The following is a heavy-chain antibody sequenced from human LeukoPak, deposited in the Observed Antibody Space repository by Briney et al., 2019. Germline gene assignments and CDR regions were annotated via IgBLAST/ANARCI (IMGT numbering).Heavy chain of an antibody. Sequence: SETLSLTCAVYGGSFSGYYWSWIRQPPGKGLEWIGEIDHSGSTNYNPSLKSRVTISVDTSKNQFSLKLSSVTAADTAVYYCARGRGYSYDYYYYGMDVWGQGTTVTVSS. CDR3: ARGRGYSYDYYYYGMDV. V-gene: IGHV4-34*01. CDR1: GGSFSGYY. CDR2: IDHSGST. D-gene: IGHD5-18*01. J-gene: IGHJ6*02.